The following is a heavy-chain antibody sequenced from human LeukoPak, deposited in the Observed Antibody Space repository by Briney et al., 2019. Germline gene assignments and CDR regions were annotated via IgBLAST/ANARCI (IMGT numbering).Heavy chain of an antibody. CDR1: GYTLNELS. Sequence: GASVKVSCKVSGYTLNELSMHWVRQTPGKGLEWMGGFDPEDGGTIYAQKFQGRVTITRDTSASTAYMELSSLRSEDTAVYYCARKWAHSGSYPQGFDYWGQGTLVTVSS. CDR2: FDPEDGGT. V-gene: IGHV1-24*01. J-gene: IGHJ4*02. CDR3: ARKWAHSGSYPQGFDY. D-gene: IGHD1-26*01.